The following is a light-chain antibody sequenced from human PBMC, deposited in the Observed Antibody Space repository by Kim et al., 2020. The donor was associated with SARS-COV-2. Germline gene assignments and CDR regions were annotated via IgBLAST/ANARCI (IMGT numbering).Light chain of an antibody. J-gene: IGKJ2*01. CDR2: DAS. CDR1: QGISNY. V-gene: IGKV1-27*01. CDR3: QRYNSVPYT. Sequence: SAAVADRVPITCRASQGISNYLAWYQQKPGKVPKLLIHDASTLRSGVPSRFSGSGSGTDFTLTISSLQPEDVATYYCQRYNSVPYTFGQGTKLEI.